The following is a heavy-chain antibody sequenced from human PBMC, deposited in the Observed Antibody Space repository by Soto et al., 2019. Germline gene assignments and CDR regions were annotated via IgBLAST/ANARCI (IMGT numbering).Heavy chain of an antibody. D-gene: IGHD6-19*01. V-gene: IGHV4-4*07. CDR2: IYTSGST. CDR1: GGSISSYY. CDR3: AGTIAVAGSVY. Sequence: PLETLSLTCTVSGGSISSYYWSWIRQPAGKGLEWIGRIYTSGSTNYNPSLKSRVTMSVDTSKNQFSLKLSSVTAADTAVYYCAGTIAVAGSVYWGQGTLVTVSS. J-gene: IGHJ4*02.